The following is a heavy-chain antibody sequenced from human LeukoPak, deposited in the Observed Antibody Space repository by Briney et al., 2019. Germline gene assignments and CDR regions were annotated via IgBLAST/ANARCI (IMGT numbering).Heavy chain of an antibody. J-gene: IGHJ3*02. CDR3: ARESWDPSVYGGNSGRDAFDI. CDR2: IYYSGST. CDR1: GGSISSGGYY. V-gene: IGHV4-31*03. D-gene: IGHD4-23*01. Sequence: PSQTLSLTCTVSGGSISSGGYYWSWIRQPPGKGLEWIGYIYYSGSTYYNSSLKSRVTISVDTSKNQFSLKLSSVTAADTAVYYCARESWDPSVYGGNSGRDAFDIWGQGTMVAVSS.